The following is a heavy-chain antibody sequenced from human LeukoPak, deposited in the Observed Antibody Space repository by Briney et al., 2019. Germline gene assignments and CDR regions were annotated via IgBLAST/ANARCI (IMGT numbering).Heavy chain of an antibody. CDR1: GGSISSSSYY. CDR2: IYYSGST. D-gene: IGHD1-26*01. V-gene: IGHV4-39*07. CDR3: ARDQSGSWPEWELLPLV. Sequence: SETLSSTRTVSGGSISSSSYYWCWIRQPPGKGLEWIGRIYYSGSTYYSPSVKSRVTISADASKNQFSLKLSSVTAADTAAYYCARDQSGSWPEWELLPLVWGQETLGTVSS. J-gene: IGHJ4*02.